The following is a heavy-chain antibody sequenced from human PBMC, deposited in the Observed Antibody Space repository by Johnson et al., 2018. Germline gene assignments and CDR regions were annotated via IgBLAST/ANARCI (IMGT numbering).Heavy chain of an antibody. J-gene: IGHJ4*02. CDR3: PRDNVILTGNPGL. V-gene: IGHV1-58*01. D-gene: IGHD3-9*01. CDR1: GFTFTSSA. CDR2: IVVGSGNT. Sequence: QLQESGPEVKKPGTSVKVSCKASGFTFTSSAVQWVRQARGQRLEWIGWIVVGSGNTNYAQKFQERVTITRDMSTSTAYMELSSLRSDDTAVFYCPRDNVILTGNPGLWGQGSLVTVSS.